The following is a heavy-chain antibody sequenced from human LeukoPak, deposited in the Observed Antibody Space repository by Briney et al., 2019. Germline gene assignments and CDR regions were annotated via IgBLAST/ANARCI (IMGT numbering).Heavy chain of an antibody. CDR3: AKVGSVIAIVWYYFDY. CDR2: ISGSGGST. D-gene: IGHD2-21*01. V-gene: IGHV3-23*01. J-gene: IGHJ4*02. Sequence: GGSLRLSCAASGFTFSDYYMSWVRQAPGKGLEWVSAISGSGGSTYYADSVKGRFTISRDNSKNTLYLQMNSLRAEDTAVYYCAKVGSVIAIVWYYFDYWGQGTLVTVSS. CDR1: GFTFSDYY.